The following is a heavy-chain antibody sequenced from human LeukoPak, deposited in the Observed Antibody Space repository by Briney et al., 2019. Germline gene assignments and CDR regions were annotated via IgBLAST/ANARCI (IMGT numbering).Heavy chain of an antibody. Sequence: GGSLRLSCAASGFTFSSYAMHWVRQAPGKGLEWVAVISYDGSNKYYADSVKGRFTISRDNSKNTLYLQMNSLIAEDTAVYYCARDLNDYYGSGSSYNWFDPWGQGTLVTVSS. V-gene: IGHV3-30-3*01. J-gene: IGHJ5*02. D-gene: IGHD3-10*01. CDR1: GFTFSSYA. CDR3: ARDLNDYYGSGSSYNWFDP. CDR2: ISYDGSNK.